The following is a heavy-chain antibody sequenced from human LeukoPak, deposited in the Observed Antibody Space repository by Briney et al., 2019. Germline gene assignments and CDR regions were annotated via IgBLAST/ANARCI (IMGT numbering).Heavy chain of an antibody. D-gene: IGHD3-3*01. CDR3: ARGTIFGVANLKFDP. V-gene: IGHV4-61*02. J-gene: IGHJ5*02. Sequence: SQTLSLTCTVSGGSISSGSYYWSWIRQPAGKGLEWIGRIYTSGSTNYNPSLKSRVTISVDTSKNQFSLKLSSVTAADTAVYYCARGTIFGVANLKFDPWGQGTLVTVSS. CDR2: IYTSGST. CDR1: GGSISSGSYY.